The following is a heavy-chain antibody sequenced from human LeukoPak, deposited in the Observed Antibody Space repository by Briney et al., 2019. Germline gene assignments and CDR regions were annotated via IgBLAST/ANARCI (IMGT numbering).Heavy chain of an antibody. J-gene: IGHJ5*02. CDR2: IYSDNT. D-gene: IGHD3-10*01. Sequence: TGGSLRLSCTVSGFTVSSNSMSWVRQAPGKGLEWVSFIYSDNTHYSDSVKGRFTISRDNAKNSLYLQMNSLTAEDTAMYYCVRASHPGGWFDPWGQGTLVTVSS. V-gene: IGHV3-53*01. CDR3: VRASHPGGWFDP. CDR1: GFTVSSNS.